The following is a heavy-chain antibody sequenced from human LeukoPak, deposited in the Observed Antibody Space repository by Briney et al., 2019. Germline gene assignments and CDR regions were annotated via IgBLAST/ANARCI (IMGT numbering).Heavy chain of an antibody. J-gene: IGHJ6*03. V-gene: IGHV4-59*01. CDR1: GGSISSYY. CDR2: IYYSGST. Sequence: ASETLSLTCTVSGGSISSYYWSWIRQPPGKGLEWIGYIYYSGSTNYNPSLKSRVTISVDASKNQFSLKLSSVTAADTAVYYCARGRDYYYYMDVWGKGTTVTVSS. CDR3: ARGRDYYYYMDV.